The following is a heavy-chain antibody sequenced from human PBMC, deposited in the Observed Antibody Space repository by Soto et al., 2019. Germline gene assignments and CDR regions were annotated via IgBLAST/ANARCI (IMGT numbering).Heavy chain of an antibody. CDR3: ARDGCGGEFCYYYYGMDV. Sequence: GASVKVTCKASGGTFSSYAISWVRQAPGQGLEWMGGIIPIFGTANYAQKFQGRVTITADESTSTAYMELSSLRSEDTAVYYCARDGCGGEFCYYYYGMDVWGQGTTVTVSS. D-gene: IGHD2-21*01. CDR2: IIPIFGTA. V-gene: IGHV1-69*13. J-gene: IGHJ6*02. CDR1: GGTFSSYA.